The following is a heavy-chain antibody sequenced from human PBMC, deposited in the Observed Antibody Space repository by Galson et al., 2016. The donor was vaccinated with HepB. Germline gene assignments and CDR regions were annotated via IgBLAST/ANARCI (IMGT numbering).Heavy chain of an antibody. D-gene: IGHD2/OR15-2a*01. V-gene: IGHV1-24*01. CDR3: AADPSLAPTEYHYGMDV. J-gene: IGHJ6*02. CDR2: FEPEDGET. Sequence: SVKVSCKVTGYSLTEVSLHWVRQAPGGGLEWMGGFEPEDGETIIAQKFQGRVTVTEDTSTDTAYMELSGLRSEDSAVYYCAADPSLAPTEYHYGMDVWGQGTTVTVSS. CDR1: GYSLTEVS.